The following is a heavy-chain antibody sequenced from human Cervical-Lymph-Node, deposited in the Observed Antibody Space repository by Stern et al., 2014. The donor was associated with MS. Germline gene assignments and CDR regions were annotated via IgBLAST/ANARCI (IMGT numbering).Heavy chain of an antibody. CDR3: ARDPPLTLKGAFDI. J-gene: IGHJ3*02. V-gene: IGHV4-61*02. CDR2: IYSTGST. Sequence: VQLVESGPGLVKPSQTLSLTCTVSGGSISSGSYYWTWIRQPAGKGLEWIGHIYSTGSTKYNPSLKRRVTITGNTTKNQSPLKLRSVPAADTAVYYCARDPPLTLKGAFDIWGQGTMVTVSS. D-gene: IGHD2-21*02. CDR1: GGSISSGSYY.